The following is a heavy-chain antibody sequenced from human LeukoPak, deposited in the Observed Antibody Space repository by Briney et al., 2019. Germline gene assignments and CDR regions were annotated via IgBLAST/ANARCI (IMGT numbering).Heavy chain of an antibody. V-gene: IGHV4-39*07. Sequence: QSSETLSLTCAVSGASVSGSNYYWGWIRQPPGKGLEWTGSIFQSGHTYYSPSLKSRVTISVDTSNNRFSLSLSAVTAADTAIYYCARDTRTAQGFDYWGQGILVTVSS. CDR1: GASVSGSNYY. CDR2: IFQSGHT. CDR3: ARDTRTAQGFDY. J-gene: IGHJ4*02. D-gene: IGHD2-15*01.